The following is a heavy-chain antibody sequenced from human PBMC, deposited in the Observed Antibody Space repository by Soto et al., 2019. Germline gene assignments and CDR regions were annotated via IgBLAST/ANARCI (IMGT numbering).Heavy chain of an antibody. CDR3: ARDHPHSYGVYYFDY. CDR2: IYSSGST. CDR1: GGSISNYY. V-gene: IGHV4-59*01. Sequence: PSETLSLTCTVSGGSISNYYWSWIRQSPGKGLEWIGYIYSSGSTHYNPSLRNRVTISIDTSKNQVSLKVNSVTAADTAVYYCARDHPHSYGVYYFDYWGQGTPVTVSS. J-gene: IGHJ4*02. D-gene: IGHD5-18*01.